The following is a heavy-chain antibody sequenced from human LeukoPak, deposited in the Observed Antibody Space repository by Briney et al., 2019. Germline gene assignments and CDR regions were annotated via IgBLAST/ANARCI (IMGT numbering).Heavy chain of an antibody. J-gene: IGHJ4*02. CDR2: ISGSGGST. CDR1: GFTVSSNY. D-gene: IGHD3-9*01. CDR3: AKDLDILTGYWSHFDY. Sequence: PGGSLRLSCAASGFTVSSNYMSWVRQAPGKGLEWVSVISGSGGSTYYADSVKGRFTISRDNSKNTLYLQMTSLRAEDTALYYCAKDLDILTGYWSHFDYWGQGTLVTVSS. V-gene: IGHV3-23*01.